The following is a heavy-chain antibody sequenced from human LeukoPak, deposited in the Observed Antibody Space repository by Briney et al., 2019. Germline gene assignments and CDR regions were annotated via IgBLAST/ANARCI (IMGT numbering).Heavy chain of an antibody. CDR3: ARQTVLPATHFDF. CDR1: GVSFNSSSFF. D-gene: IGHD2-15*01. V-gene: IGHV4-39*01. J-gene: IGHJ4*02. Sequence: SETLSLTCTVSGVSFNSSSFFWGWIRQPPGKGLEWIGSIYLSGSTLYNPSLKSRLIMSVDTSKNQFSLKLTSVTAADTAMYYCARQTVLPATHFDFWGQGTLVTVS. CDR2: IYLSGST.